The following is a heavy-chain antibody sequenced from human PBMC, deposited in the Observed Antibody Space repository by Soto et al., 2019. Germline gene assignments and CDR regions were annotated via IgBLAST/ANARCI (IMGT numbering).Heavy chain of an antibody. CDR1: GGSFSGYY. J-gene: IGHJ4*02. CDR3: ARRRRWSGYYSALDY. D-gene: IGHD3-3*01. Sequence: PSETLSLTCAVYGGSFSGYYWSWIRQPPGKGLEWIGEINHSGSTNYNPSLKSRVTISVDTSKNQFSLKLSSVTAADTAVYYCARRRRWSGYYSALDYWGQGTLVTVSS. CDR2: INHSGST. V-gene: IGHV4-34*01.